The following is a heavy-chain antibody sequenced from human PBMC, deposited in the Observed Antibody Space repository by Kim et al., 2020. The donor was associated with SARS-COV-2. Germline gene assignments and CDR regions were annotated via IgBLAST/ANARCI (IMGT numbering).Heavy chain of an antibody. V-gene: IGHV3-66*04. J-gene: IGHJ5*02. Sequence: AGRTYHADSVKGIFSISRDSPKTTLYLQMNSLRSEDTAVYYCARHDWFDPWGQGTLVTVSS. CDR3: ARHDWFDP. CDR2: AGRT.